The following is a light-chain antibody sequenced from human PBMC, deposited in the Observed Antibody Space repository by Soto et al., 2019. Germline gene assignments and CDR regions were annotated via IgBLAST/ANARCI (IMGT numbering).Light chain of an antibody. CDR3: QQSFRTPLT. CDR2: RTS. Sequence: DIQMTQSPSSLSASVGDRVNMTCRASRSISRYLNWYQQKVGSAPALLIYRTSDFPVGVPSRFSGTGSGTLYSLTIDGLQPDDFATYYCQQSFRTPLTFGQGTRLEIK. CDR1: RSISRY. J-gene: IGKJ5*01. V-gene: IGKV1-39*01.